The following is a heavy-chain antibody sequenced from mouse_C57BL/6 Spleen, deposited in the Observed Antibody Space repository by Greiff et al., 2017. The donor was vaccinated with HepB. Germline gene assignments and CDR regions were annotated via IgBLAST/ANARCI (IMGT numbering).Heavy chain of an antibody. D-gene: IGHD4-1*02. CDR1: GFTFSDYY. V-gene: IGHV5-12*01. Sequence: EVNLVESGGGLVQPGGSLKLSCAASGFTFSDYYMYWVRQTPEKRLEWVAYISNGGGSTYYPDTVKGRFTISRDNAKNTLYLQMSRLKSEDTAMYYCARQRAGQLGDWYFDVWGTGTTVTVSS. CDR3: ARQRAGQLGDWYFDV. CDR2: ISNGGGST. J-gene: IGHJ1*03.